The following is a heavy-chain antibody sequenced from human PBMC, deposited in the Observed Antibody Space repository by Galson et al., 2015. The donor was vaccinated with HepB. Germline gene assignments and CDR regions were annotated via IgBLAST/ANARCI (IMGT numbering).Heavy chain of an antibody. CDR3: AKASGTPRGRFDS. V-gene: IGHV3-23*01. CDR1: GFTFSSFA. CDR2: VKGGATNT. Sequence: SLRLSCAASGFTFSSFAMNWVRQAPGKGLEWVSVVKGGATNTNYADSVKGRFTISRANSRDTLYLQMDGLRAEDTAIYYCAKASGTPRGRFDSWGQGTLVTVSS. D-gene: IGHD6-13*01. J-gene: IGHJ5*01.